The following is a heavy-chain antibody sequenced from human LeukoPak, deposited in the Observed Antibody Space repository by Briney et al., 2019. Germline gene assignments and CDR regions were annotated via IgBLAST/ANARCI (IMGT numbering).Heavy chain of an antibody. CDR3: ARSEDYYDSSGYYAFDY. Sequence: PGGSLRLSCAASGFTFSSYAMHWVRQAPGKGLEWVAVISYDGSNKYYADSVKGRFTISRDNSKSTLYLQMNSLRAEDTAVYYCARSEDYYDSSGYYAFDYWGQGTLVTVSS. J-gene: IGHJ4*02. D-gene: IGHD3-22*01. CDR1: GFTFSSYA. V-gene: IGHV3-30-3*01. CDR2: ISYDGSNK.